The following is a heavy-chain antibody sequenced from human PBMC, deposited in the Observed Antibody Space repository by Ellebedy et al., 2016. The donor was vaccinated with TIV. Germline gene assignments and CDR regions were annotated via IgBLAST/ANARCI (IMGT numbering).Heavy chain of an antibody. CDR2: IYYSGST. V-gene: IGHV4-61*08. J-gene: IGHJ2*01. CDR3: ARGGPIVGATTSWYFDL. CDR1: GGSISSGGYS. D-gene: IGHD1-26*01. Sequence: SETLSLTCAVSGGSISSGGYSWSWIRQPPGTGLEWIGYIYYSGSTNYNPSLKSRVTISVDTSKNQFSLKLSSVTAADTAVYYCARGGPIVGATTSWYFDLWGRGTLVTVSS.